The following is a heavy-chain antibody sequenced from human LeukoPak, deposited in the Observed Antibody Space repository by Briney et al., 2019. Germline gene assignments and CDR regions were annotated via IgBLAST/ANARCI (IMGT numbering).Heavy chain of an antibody. CDR3: ARGRDDYVWGSYRYRNWFDP. CDR1: GGSFSGYY. D-gene: IGHD3-16*02. V-gene: IGHV4-34*01. J-gene: IGHJ5*02. Sequence: PSETLSLTCAVYGGSFSGYYWSWIRQPPGEGLEWIGEINHSGSTNYNPSLKSRVTISVDTSKNQFSLKLSSVTAADTAVYYCARGRDDYVWGSYRYRNWFDPWGQGTLVTVSS. CDR2: INHSGST.